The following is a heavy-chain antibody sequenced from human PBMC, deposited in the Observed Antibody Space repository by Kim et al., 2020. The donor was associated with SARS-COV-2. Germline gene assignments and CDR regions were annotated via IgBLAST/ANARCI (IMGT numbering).Heavy chain of an antibody. J-gene: IGHJ4*02. CDR3: ASIWFGEFSFDY. Sequence: NYNPSLKSRVTISVDKSKNQFSLKLSSVTAADTAVYYCASIWFGEFSFDYWGQGTLVTVSS. D-gene: IGHD3-10*01. V-gene: IGHV4-4*02.